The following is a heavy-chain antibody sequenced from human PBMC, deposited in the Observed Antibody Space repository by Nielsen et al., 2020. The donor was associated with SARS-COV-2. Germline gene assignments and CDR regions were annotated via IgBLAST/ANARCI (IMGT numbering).Heavy chain of an antibody. V-gene: IGHV3-9*01. CDR1: GFTFDEYG. CDR3: AKDEGGGNYGPFDY. J-gene: IGHJ4*02. Sequence: LKISCAAAGFTFDEYGMHWVRQAPGKGLEWASGISWNSIRVDYADSVKDRFTISRDNAKNSLYLEMNSLRTEDTALYYCAKDEGGGNYGPFDYWGQGTLVTVSS. D-gene: IGHD4-17*01. CDR2: ISWNSIRV.